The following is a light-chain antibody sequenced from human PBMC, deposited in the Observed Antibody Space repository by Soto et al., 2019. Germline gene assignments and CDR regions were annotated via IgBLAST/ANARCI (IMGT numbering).Light chain of an antibody. J-gene: IGKJ3*01. V-gene: IGKV3-15*01. Sequence: ETVMTQSPATLSVSPGERATLSCRASQSVSTNLAWYQHKPGQAPRLLISGASTRATGLPARFSGSGSGTEFTLTISSLQSEDFATYYCQQLNSYPLFGPGTKVDIK. CDR3: QQLNSYPL. CDR1: QSVSTN. CDR2: GAS.